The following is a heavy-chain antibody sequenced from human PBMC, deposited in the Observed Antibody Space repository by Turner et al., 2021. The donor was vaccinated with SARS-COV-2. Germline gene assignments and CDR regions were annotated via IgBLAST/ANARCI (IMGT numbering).Heavy chain of an antibody. V-gene: IGHV3-21*01. CDR1: GFTFSSYS. J-gene: IGHJ3*02. D-gene: IGHD3-22*01. CDR3: ARWHYYDSSGYYPQAFDI. CDR2: MRRSSSYI. Sequence: ELQLVEAGGGLVEAGGSLSLSCAASGFTFSSYSRTWVRQAPGKGLEWVSSMRRSSSYIYYGDSVKCRVTTARDKFKNSRYQQKNSLRAEDTAVYYGARWHYYDSSGYYPQAFDIWGQGTMVTVSS.